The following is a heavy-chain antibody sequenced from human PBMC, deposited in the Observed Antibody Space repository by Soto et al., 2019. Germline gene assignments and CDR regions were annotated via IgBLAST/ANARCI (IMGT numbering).Heavy chain of an antibody. D-gene: IGHD2-2*01. J-gene: IGHJ6*02. CDR2: IYHSGTT. V-gene: IGHV4-39*01. Sequence: SETLSLTCTVSGGSISSSSHHWGWIRQPPGKGLEWIGSIYHSGTTYYNPPLKSRVTISVDTSKNQFSLKLSSVTAADTAVYYCAKLAGYCSGTSCYGHYAMYVCGQGTTVTVSS. CDR3: AKLAGYCSGTSCYGHYAMYV. CDR1: GGSISSSSHH.